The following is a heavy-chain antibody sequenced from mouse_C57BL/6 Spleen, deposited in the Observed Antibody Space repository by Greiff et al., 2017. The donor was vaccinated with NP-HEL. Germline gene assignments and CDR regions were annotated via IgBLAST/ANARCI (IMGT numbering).Heavy chain of an antibody. CDR1: GYTFTDCN. Sequence: EVQLQQSGPELVKPGASVKIPCKASGYTFTDCNMDWVKQSHGKSLEWIGDINPNNGGTIYNQKFKGKATLTVDKSSSTAYMELRSLTSEDTAVYYCARRVYGSSYDYFDYWGQGTTLTVSS. V-gene: IGHV1-18*01. D-gene: IGHD1-1*01. CDR2: INPNNGGT. CDR3: ARRVYGSSYDYFDY. J-gene: IGHJ2*01.